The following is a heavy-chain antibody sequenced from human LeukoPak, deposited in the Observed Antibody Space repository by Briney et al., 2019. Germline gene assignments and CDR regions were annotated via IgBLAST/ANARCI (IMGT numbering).Heavy chain of an antibody. D-gene: IGHD3-16*01. Sequence: GGSLRLSCAASGFTFSDYILDWVRQAPGKGLEWVGRIRRGANSYTTEYAASVKGRFTISRDDSKNSLYLHVNRLKTEDTGGYHFFRDGGEGCYSAFDIWGQGTMVTVSS. CDR1: GFTFSDYI. J-gene: IGHJ3*02. CDR3: FRDGGEGCYSAFDI. CDR2: IRRGANSYTT. V-gene: IGHV3-72*01.